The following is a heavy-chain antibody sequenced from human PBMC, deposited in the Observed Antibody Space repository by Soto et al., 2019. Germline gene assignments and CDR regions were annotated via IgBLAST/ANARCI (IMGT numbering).Heavy chain of an antibody. CDR3: ARVIAAAGTEGDTYYYYYGMDV. V-gene: IGHV4-59*01. J-gene: IGHJ6*02. Sequence: PSETLSLTCTVSGGSISSYYWSWIRQPPGKGLEWIGYIYYSGSTNYNPSLKSRVTISVDTSKNQFSLKLSSVTAADTAVYYCARVIAAAGTEGDTYYYYYGMDVWGQGTTVT. D-gene: IGHD6-13*01. CDR1: GGSISSYY. CDR2: IYYSGST.